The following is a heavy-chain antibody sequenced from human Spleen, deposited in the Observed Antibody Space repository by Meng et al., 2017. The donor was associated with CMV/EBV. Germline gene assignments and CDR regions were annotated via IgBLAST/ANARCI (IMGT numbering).Heavy chain of an antibody. D-gene: IGHD2-2*01. CDR2: INPNSGGT. J-gene: IGHJ4*02. CDR1: GYTFTGYY. CDR3: ARVLVVPAAAFDY. Sequence: ASVKVSCKASGYTFTGYYMHWVRQAPGQGLEWMGWINPNSGGTNYAQKFQGRVTMTRDTSISTAYMELSRLRSDDTAVYYCARVLVVPAAAFDYWGQGTLVTVS. V-gene: IGHV1-2*02.